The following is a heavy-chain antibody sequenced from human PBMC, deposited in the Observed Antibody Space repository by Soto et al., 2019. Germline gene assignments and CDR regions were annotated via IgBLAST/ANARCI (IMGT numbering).Heavy chain of an antibody. CDR1: GYSFASYD. Sequence: QVQLVQSGAEVKNPGASVKVSCKASGYSFASYDINWVRQATGQGLEWMGWMSPNSGNTGYAQKLQGRVTMTRNTSISTAYMDLNSLSSEDTAVYYCARGVDAGMDVWGQGITVTVSS. CDR3: ARGVDAGMDV. CDR2: MSPNSGNT. V-gene: IGHV1-8*01. J-gene: IGHJ6*02. D-gene: IGHD1-1*01.